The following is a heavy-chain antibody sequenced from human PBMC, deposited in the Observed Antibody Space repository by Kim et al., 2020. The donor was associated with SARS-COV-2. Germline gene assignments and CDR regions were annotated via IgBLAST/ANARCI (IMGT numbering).Heavy chain of an antibody. CDR3: ASGGALHVFNDH. D-gene: IGHD3-16*01. Sequence: GGSLRLSCAASGFSFADYYMTWIRQAPGKGLEWVSYITSGGEAIYYADSVRGRFTISRDNTNNILYLHMSSLRPEDTAVYYCASGGALHVFNDHWGQGTLLSV. V-gene: IGHV3-11*01. CDR1: GFSFADYY. CDR2: ITSGGEAI. J-gene: IGHJ4*02.